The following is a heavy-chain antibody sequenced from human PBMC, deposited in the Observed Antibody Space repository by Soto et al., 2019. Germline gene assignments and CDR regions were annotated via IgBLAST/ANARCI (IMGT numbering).Heavy chain of an antibody. CDR2: ISISIIYI. CDR1: GFTFSSYS. Sequence: GGSLRLSCAASGFTFSSYSMNWVRQAPGKGLEWVSSISISIIYIYYADSVKGRFTISRDNAKNSLYLQMNSLRAEDTAVYYCARDGGYYGMDVWGQGTTVTVSS. CDR3: ARDGGYYGMDV. D-gene: IGHD3-16*01. V-gene: IGHV3-21*01. J-gene: IGHJ6*02.